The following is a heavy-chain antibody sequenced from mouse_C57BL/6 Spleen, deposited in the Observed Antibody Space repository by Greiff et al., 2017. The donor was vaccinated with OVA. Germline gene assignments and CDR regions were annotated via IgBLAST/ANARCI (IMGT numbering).Heavy chain of an antibody. CDR1: GFTFSDAW. V-gene: IGHV6-6*01. J-gene: IGHJ2*01. Sequence: EVQRVESGGGLVQPGGSMKLSCAASGFTFSDAWMDWVRQSPEKGLEWVAEIRNKANNHATYYAESVKGRFTISRDDSKSSVYLQMNSLRAEDTGIYYCTRPSYYGSREGYYFDYWGQGTTLTVSS. CDR2: IRNKANNHAT. D-gene: IGHD1-1*01. CDR3: TRPSYYGSREGYYFDY.